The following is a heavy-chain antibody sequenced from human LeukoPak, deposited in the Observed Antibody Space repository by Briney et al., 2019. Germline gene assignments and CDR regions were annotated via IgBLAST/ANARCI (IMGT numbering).Heavy chain of an antibody. V-gene: IGHV4-30-2*01. CDR1: GGSISSGGYY. D-gene: IGHD3-22*01. J-gene: IGHJ2*01. CDR2: INHSGST. Sequence: PSQTLSLTCTVSGGSISSGGYYWSWIRQPPGKGLEWIGEINHSGSTNYNSSLKSRVTISVDTSKNQFSLKLSSVTAADTAVYYCARWRPGWSSGYYRGRYFDLWGRGTLVTVSS. CDR3: ARWRPGWSSGYYRGRYFDL.